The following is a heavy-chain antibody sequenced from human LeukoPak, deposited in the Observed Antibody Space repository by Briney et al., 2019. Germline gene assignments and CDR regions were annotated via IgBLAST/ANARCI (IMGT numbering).Heavy chain of an antibody. D-gene: IGHD3-10*01. J-gene: IGHJ4*02. Sequence: ASVKVSCKASGYTFTSYGISWVRQAPGQGVEGMGWISAYNGNTNYAQKLQGRVTMTTDTSTSTAYMELRSLRSDDTAVYYCARVSEDGSGSSYYFDYWGQGTLVTVSS. CDR1: GYTFTSYG. V-gene: IGHV1-18*01. CDR2: ISAYNGNT. CDR3: ARVSEDGSGSSYYFDY.